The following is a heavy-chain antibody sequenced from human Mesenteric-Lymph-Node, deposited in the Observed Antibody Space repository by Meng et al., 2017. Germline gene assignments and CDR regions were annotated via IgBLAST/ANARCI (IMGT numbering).Heavy chain of an antibody. Sequence: GGSLRLSCAASGFTFSDYYMSWIRQAPGKGLEWVSVIYSGGSTYYADSVKGRFTISRHNSKNTLYLQMNSLRAEDTAVYYCAREAYCGGDCSPHFDYWGQGTLVTVSS. J-gene: IGHJ4*02. CDR2: IYSGGST. D-gene: IGHD2-21*02. V-gene: IGHV3-53*04. CDR3: AREAYCGGDCSPHFDY. CDR1: GFTFSDYY.